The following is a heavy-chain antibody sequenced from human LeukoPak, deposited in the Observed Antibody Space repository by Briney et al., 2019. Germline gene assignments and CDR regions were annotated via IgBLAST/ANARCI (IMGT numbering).Heavy chain of an antibody. Sequence: PGGSLRLSCAASGFTFSSYAMSWVRQAPGKGLELVSAISGSRGSTYYADSVKGRFTISIDNSKTTLYLQMNSMRAEDTAVYYCAKDRPARAIGRFGALSDAFDIWGQGTMVTVSS. CDR3: AKDRPARAIGRFGALSDAFDI. CDR1: GFTFSSYA. V-gene: IGHV3-23*01. J-gene: IGHJ3*02. CDR2: ISGSRGST. D-gene: IGHD3-10*01.